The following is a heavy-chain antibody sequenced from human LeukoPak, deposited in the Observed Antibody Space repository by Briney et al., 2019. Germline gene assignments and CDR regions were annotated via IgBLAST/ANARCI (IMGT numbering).Heavy chain of an antibody. V-gene: IGHV1-18*01. CDR1: GYTFASYG. Sequence: ASVKVSCKASGYTFASYGITWVRQAPGQGLEWMGWIGPNNGNTNYALNLQGRVTMTTDTSTGTAYMELRSLRSDDTAVYFCARDSGGRGHFDFWGQGTLVTVSS. CDR3: ARDSGGRGHFDF. CDR2: IGPNNGNT. D-gene: IGHD3-16*01. J-gene: IGHJ4*02.